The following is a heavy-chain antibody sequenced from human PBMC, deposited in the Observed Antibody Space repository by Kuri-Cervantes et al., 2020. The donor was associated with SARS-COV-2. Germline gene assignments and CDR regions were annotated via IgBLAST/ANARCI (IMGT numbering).Heavy chain of an antibody. Sequence: ASVKVSCKVSGYTLTELSMHWVRQAPGQGLEWMGWISAYNGNTNYAQKLQGRVTMTTDTSTSTAYMELRSLRSEDTAVYYCARVPYDYFYLDYWGQGTLVTVSS. J-gene: IGHJ4*02. V-gene: IGHV1-18*01. CDR2: ISAYNGNT. CDR3: ARVPYDYFYLDY. CDR1: GYTLTELS. D-gene: IGHD2/OR15-2a*01.